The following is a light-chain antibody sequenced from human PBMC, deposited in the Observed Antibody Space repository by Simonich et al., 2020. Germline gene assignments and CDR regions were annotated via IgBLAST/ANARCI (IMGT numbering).Light chain of an antibody. V-gene: IGKV4-1*01. CDR3: QQYYSTRT. J-gene: IGKJ1*01. CDR2: WAS. Sequence: DIVMTQSPDSLAVYLGERATINCKSSQSVLYSANNKNHLAWYQQKPGQPPKLLIYWASTRESGVPDRFSGSGSGTDFTLTISSLQAEDVAVYYCQQYYSTRTFGQGTKVEIK. CDR1: QSVLYSANNKNH.